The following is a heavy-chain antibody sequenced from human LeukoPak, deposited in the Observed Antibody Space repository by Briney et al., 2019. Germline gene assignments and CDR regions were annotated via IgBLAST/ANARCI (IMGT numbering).Heavy chain of an antibody. CDR1: GGSIGASISSFS. CDR2: IYTSGST. Sequence: PSETLSLTCTVSGGSIGASISSFSWSWIRQPAGKGLEWIGRIYTSGSTNYNPSLKSRITMSVDTSKNQFSLKLSSVTAADTAVYYCASSWDSSGCVHWGQGTLVTVSS. J-gene: IGHJ4*02. CDR3: ASSWDSSGCVH. D-gene: IGHD6-19*01. V-gene: IGHV4-4*07.